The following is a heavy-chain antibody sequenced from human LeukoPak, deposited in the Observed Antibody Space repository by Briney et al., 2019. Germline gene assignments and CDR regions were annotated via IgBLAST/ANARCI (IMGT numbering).Heavy chain of an antibody. CDR1: GFTFSSYG. CDR3: AKDGAKQLWSPLDY. CDR2: ISYDGSNK. V-gene: IGHV3-30*18. J-gene: IGHJ4*02. D-gene: IGHD6-6*01. Sequence: PGGSLRLSCAASGFTFSSYGMHWVRQAPGKGLEWVAVISYDGSNKYYADSVKGRFTNSRDNSKNTLYLQMNSLGAEDTAVYYCAKDGAKQLWSPLDYWGQGTLATVSS.